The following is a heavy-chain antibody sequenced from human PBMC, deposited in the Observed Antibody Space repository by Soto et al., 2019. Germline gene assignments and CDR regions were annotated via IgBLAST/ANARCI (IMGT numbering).Heavy chain of an antibody. CDR2: IDDSGNT. J-gene: IGHJ1*01. CDR3: VRGGTYFFQH. D-gene: IGHD3-16*01. CDR1: GGSISSYY. Sequence: QVQLQESGPGLVKPSETLSLTCSVSGGSISSYYWNWIRQPPGKGLEWIGYIDDSGNTNYNRSLESRVTISVDMSKNQFSQKLRSVTAADTAVYYCVRGGTYFFQHWGQGTLVSVSS. V-gene: IGHV4-59*01.